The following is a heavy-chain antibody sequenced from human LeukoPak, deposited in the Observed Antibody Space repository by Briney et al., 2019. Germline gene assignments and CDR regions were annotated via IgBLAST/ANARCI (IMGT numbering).Heavy chain of an antibody. CDR2: ISGSGGST. D-gene: IGHD2-15*01. Sequence: GGSLRLSCAASGFTFSSYGMSWVRQAPGKGLEWVSAISGSGGSTYYADSVKGRFTISRDNSKNTLYLQMNSLRAEDTAVYYCAKDHPYCSGGSCYSYDAFDIWGQGTMVTVSS. CDR3: AKDHPYCSGGSCYSYDAFDI. V-gene: IGHV3-23*01. J-gene: IGHJ3*02. CDR1: GFTFSSYG.